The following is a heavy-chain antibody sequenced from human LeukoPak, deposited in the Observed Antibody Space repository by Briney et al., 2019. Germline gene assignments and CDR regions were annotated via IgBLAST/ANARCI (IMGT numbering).Heavy chain of an antibody. CDR1: GFTVSSNY. D-gene: IGHD3-22*01. CDR3: ARYFYDSSGYPYYFDY. CDR2: IYSGGST. J-gene: IGHJ4*02. V-gene: IGHV3-53*01. Sequence: GGSLRLSCAASGFTVSSNYMSWVRQAPGKGLEWVSVIYSGGSTYYADSVKGRFTTSRDNSKNTLYLQMNSLRAEDTAVYYCARYFYDSSGYPYYFDYWGQGTLVTVSS.